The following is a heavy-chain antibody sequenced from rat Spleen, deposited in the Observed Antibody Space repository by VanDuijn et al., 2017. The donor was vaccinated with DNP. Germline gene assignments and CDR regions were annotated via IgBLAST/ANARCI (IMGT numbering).Heavy chain of an antibody. Sequence: EVQLVESGGGLVQPGNSLKLSCTASGFTFNNYWMTWIRQAPGKGLEWVASISTGGGNTYYRDSVKGRFTISRDNAESTLYLQMDSLGSEDTATYFCTRLGASNWFAYWGQGTLVTVSS. CDR3: TRLGASNWFAY. J-gene: IGHJ3*01. V-gene: IGHV5-25*01. CDR2: ISTGGGNT. CDR1: GFTFNNYW.